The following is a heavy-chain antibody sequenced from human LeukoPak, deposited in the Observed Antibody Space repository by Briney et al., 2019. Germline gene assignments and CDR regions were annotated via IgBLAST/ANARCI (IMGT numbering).Heavy chain of an antibody. V-gene: IGHV5-51*01. CDR3: ARYAAPLVGYTYFDY. Sequence: GESLKISCKGSAYSFTSYWIGWVRQMPGQGLEWMGIIYPGDSDTRYSPSFQGQVTISADKSISTAYLQWSSLKASDTAMYYCARYAAPLVGYTYFDYWGQGTLVTVSS. D-gene: IGHD5-24*01. CDR2: IYPGDSDT. J-gene: IGHJ4*02. CDR1: AYSFTSYW.